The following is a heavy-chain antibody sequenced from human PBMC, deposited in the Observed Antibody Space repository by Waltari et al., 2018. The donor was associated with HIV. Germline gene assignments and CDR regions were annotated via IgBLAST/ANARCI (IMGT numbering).Heavy chain of an antibody. CDR2: TSRRHDGP. Sequence: QEELVQSGAEVKKPGASVRVSCKTSQFIFNNYVIQWVRQAPGQALEWLGWTSRRHDGPRYSPFFEDRVTTTRDPSITAVYMDFSSLTPEDTAVYYCARGPLGGWYATWGQGTLVTVS. D-gene: IGHD6-19*01. CDR1: QFIFNNYV. V-gene: IGHV1-8*01. J-gene: IGHJ4*02. CDR3: ARGPLGGWYAT.